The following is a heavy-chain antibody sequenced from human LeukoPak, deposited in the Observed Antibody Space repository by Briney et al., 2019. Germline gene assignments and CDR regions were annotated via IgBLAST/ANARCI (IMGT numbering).Heavy chain of an antibody. CDR1: GGSFSGYY. CDR3: ARGGRTYYDFWSGYSHYFDY. Sequence: SETLSLTCAVYGGSFSGYYWSWIRQPPGKGLEWIGEINHSGSTNYNPSLKSRVTISIDTSKNYFSLKLTSVTAADTAVYYCARGGRTYYDFWSGYSHYFDYWGQGTLVTVSS. J-gene: IGHJ4*02. D-gene: IGHD3-3*01. V-gene: IGHV4-34*01. CDR2: INHSGST.